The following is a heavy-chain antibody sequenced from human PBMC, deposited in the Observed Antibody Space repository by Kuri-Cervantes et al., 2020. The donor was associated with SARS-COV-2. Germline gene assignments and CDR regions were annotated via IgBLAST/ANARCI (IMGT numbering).Heavy chain of an antibody. J-gene: IGHJ6*03. Sequence: GGSLRLSCAASGFTFSSYGMHWVRQAPGKGLEWVAFIRYDGSNKYYADSVKGRFTISRDNSKNTLYLQMNSLRAEDTAVYYCAKDRLLRGPDYYYYMDVWGKGTTVTVSS. CDR2: IRYDGSNK. D-gene: IGHD2-15*01. CDR1: GFTFSSYG. V-gene: IGHV3-30*02. CDR3: AKDRLLRGPDYYYYMDV.